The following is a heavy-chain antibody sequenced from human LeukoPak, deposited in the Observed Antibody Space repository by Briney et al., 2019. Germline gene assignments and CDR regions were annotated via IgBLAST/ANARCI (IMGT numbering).Heavy chain of an antibody. CDR1: GFTFSSYS. D-gene: IGHD3-22*01. CDR2: ISSSSSYI. CDR3: ARDLRMGSGYSYYYYYMGV. Sequence: GGSLRLSCAASGFTFSSYSMNWVRQAPGKGLEWVSSISSSSSYIYYADSVKGRFTISRDNAKNSLYLQMNSLRAEDTAVYYCARDLRMGSGYSYYYYYMGVWGKGTTVTVSS. J-gene: IGHJ6*03. V-gene: IGHV3-21*01.